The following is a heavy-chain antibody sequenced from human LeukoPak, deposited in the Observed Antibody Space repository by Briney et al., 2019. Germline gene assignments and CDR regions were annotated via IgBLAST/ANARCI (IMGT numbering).Heavy chain of an antibody. CDR3: ARYVWGSYPTFEDY. V-gene: IGHV4-61*08. CDR2: IYYSGST. J-gene: IGHJ4*02. Sequence: SETLSLTCTVSGGSISSGDYYWSWIRQPPGKGLEWIGYIYYSGSTNYNPSLKSRVTISVDTSKNQFSLKLSSVTAADTAVYYCARYVWGSYPTFEDYWGQGTLVTVPS. D-gene: IGHD3-16*02. CDR1: GGSISSGDYY.